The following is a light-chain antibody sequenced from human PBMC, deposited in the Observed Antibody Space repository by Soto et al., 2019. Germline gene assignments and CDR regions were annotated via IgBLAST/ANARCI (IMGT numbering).Light chain of an antibody. V-gene: IGKV3-11*01. Sequence: ESVVTQSPATLSLSPGERATLSCRASQDVSRYLAWYQQKPGQSPRLLLYDASNRATGVPARFSGSGSGTDFSLTISSLEPEDFAVYYCQQRSNWLFGPGTKVDIK. J-gene: IGKJ3*01. CDR1: QDVSRY. CDR2: DAS. CDR3: QQRSNWL.